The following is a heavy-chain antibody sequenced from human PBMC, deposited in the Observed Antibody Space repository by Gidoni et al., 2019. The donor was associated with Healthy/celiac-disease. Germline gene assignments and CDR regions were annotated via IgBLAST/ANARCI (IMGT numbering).Heavy chain of an antibody. D-gene: IGHD6-13*01. CDR1: GFTVSSNY. CDR2: IYSGGST. Sequence: EVQLVEAGGGLIQPGGSLRLSCEASGFTVSSNYMSWVRQAPGKGLEVVSVIYSGGSTYYADSGKGRFTISRDNSKNTLYLQRHSLRAEDTAVYYCARAVGGSSWYGFLDYWGQGTLVTVSS. J-gene: IGHJ4*02. CDR3: ARAVGGSSWYGFLDY. V-gene: IGHV3-53*01.